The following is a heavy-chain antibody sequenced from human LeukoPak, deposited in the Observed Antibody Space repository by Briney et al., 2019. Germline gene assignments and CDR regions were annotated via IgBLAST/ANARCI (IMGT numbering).Heavy chain of an antibody. J-gene: IGHJ3*02. Sequence: SETLSLTCSLSGGSITNYYWSWMRQPPGKGLEWMAWIYSSGNTDYNPSLKSRVTISLGTTNNHYSLMLTSVTTSNTAVYYCARTGEYSGSGPSWAFDIWGQGTMVTVSS. CDR1: GGSITNYY. CDR2: IYSSGNT. CDR3: ARTGEYSGSGPSWAFDI. V-gene: IGHV4-4*09. D-gene: IGHD3-10*01.